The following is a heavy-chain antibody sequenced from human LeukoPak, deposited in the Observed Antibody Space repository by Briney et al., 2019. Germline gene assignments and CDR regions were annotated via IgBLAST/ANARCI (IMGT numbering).Heavy chain of an antibody. D-gene: IGHD5-18*01. J-gene: IGHJ3*02. CDR3: ARQPANTAAFDI. Sequence: PSETLSLTCSVSGGSMNSYYWSWIRQAPGKGLEWIGYIFYTGGEINYNRSLKSRLTISVDTSKNQFSLMLTSVTAADTAVYYCARQPANTAAFDIWASGTMVTVS. CDR1: GGSMNSYY. CDR2: IFYTGGEI. V-gene: IGHV4-59*08.